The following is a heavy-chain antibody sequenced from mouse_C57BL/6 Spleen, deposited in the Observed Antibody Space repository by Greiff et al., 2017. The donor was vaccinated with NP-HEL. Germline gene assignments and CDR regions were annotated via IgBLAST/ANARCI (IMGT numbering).Heavy chain of an antibody. Sequence: QVQLQQSGAELVMPGASVKLSCKASGYTFTSYWMHWVKQRPGQGLEWIGEIDPSDSYTNYNQKFKGKSTLTVDKSSSTAYMQLSSLTSEDSAVYYCALYYGSSTGYFDVWGTRTTVTVSS. V-gene: IGHV1-69*01. J-gene: IGHJ1*03. D-gene: IGHD1-1*01. CDR1: GYTFTSYW. CDR2: IDPSDSYT. CDR3: ALYYGSSTGYFDV.